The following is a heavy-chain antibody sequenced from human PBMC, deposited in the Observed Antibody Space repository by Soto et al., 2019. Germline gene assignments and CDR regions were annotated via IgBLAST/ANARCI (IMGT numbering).Heavy chain of an antibody. CDR1: RGTFISYA. V-gene: IGHV1-69*13. Sequence: WXSVKVSYKASRGTFISYAISWVRQAPGQGLEWMGGIIPIFGTANYAQKFQGRVTITADESTSTAYMELSSLRSEDTAVYYCARGGRCSGGSCYSSGFDYWGQGTLVTVSS. D-gene: IGHD2-15*01. J-gene: IGHJ4*02. CDR2: IIPIFGTA. CDR3: ARGGRCSGGSCYSSGFDY.